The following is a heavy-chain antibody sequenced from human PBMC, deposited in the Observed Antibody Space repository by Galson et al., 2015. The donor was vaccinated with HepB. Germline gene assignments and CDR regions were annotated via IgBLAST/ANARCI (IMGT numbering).Heavy chain of an antibody. Sequence: SLRLSCAASGFTVSSNYMSWVRQAPGKGLEWVSVIYSGGSTYYADSVKGRFTISRDNSKNTLYLQMNSLRAEDTAVYYCAMYSSGWTQVDYWGQGTLVTVSS. CDR1: GFTVSSNY. V-gene: IGHV3-53*01. J-gene: IGHJ4*02. CDR2: IYSGGST. CDR3: AMYSSGWTQVDY. D-gene: IGHD6-19*01.